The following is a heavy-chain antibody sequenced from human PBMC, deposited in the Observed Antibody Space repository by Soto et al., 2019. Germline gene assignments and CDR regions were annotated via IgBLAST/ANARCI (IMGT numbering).Heavy chain of an antibody. CDR1: GGXISSGGYY. V-gene: IGHV4-31*03. J-gene: IGHJ5*02. CDR3: ARGREYDDLPAGSFAP. Sequence: PSETLXLTCTVSGGXISSGGYYWSWIRQHPGKGMEWIGYIYYSGSTYYNPSLKSRVTISVDTSKNQFSLKLSSVTAADTAVYHCARGREYDDLPAGSFAPWGKGTLVNVSS. D-gene: IGHD3-10*01. CDR2: IYYSGST.